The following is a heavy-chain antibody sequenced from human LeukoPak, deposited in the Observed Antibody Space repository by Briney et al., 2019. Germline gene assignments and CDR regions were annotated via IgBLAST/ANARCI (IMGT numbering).Heavy chain of an antibody. V-gene: IGHV3-74*01. CDR3: VRGDYYGMDV. CDR2: VNSDGFST. J-gene: IGHJ6*02. Sequence: GGSLRLSCAASGFTFNNYWLHWVRQAPGKGLVWVSRVNSDGFSTSYADSVKGRFTISRDNAKKTLYLQMNSLRAEDTALYYCVRGDYYGMDVCGQGTTVTVSS. CDR1: GFTFNNYW.